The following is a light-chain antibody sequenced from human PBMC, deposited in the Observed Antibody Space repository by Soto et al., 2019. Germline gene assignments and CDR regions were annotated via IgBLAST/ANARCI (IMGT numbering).Light chain of an antibody. CDR2: EVS. J-gene: IGLJ1*01. CDR1: SSDIGASNY. Sequence: QSVLTQPASVSGSPGQSITISCTGTSSDIGASNYVSWYQQHAGIAPQVMIYEVSNRPSGVSNRFSGSKSGNTASLPISGLQAEDEADYYCSSYTVSSVTLYVFGTGTKLTVL. V-gene: IGLV2-14*01. CDR3: SSYTVSSVTLYV.